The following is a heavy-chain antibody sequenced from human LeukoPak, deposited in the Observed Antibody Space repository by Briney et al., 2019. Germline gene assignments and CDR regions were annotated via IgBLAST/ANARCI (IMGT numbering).Heavy chain of an antibody. CDR1: GFTFSSYA. CDR2: ISYDGSNK. D-gene: IGHD2-2*01. CDR3: ARNPSTSSYLDY. V-gene: IGHV3-30*04. Sequence: GGSLRLSCAASGFTFSSYAMHWVRQAPGKGLEWVAVISYDGSNKYYADSVKGRFTISRDNSKNTLYLQMNSLRAEDTAVYYCARNPSTSSYLDYWGQGTLVTVSP. J-gene: IGHJ4*02.